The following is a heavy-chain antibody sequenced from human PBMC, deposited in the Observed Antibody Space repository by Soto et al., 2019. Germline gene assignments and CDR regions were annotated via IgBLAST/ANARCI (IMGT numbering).Heavy chain of an antibody. V-gene: IGHV3-53*01. CDR1: GFTVRSNY. CDR2: IYSGGIT. D-gene: IGHD5-12*01. CDR3: AKGERGYSGYDLEVVYDGMDV. Sequence: GGSLRLSCAASGFTVRSNYLRWVRQAPWKGLERVSVIYSGGITCYADSVKGRFTISRDNSKNTLYLQMNSLRAEDTAVYYCAKGERGYSGYDLEVVYDGMDVWGQGTTVTVPS. J-gene: IGHJ6*02.